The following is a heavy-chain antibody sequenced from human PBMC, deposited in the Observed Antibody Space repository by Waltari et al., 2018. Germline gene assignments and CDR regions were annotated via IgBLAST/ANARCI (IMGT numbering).Heavy chain of an antibody. CDR3: ARGRGVRGVIPWYNWNDSTPTLSQDY. D-gene: IGHD1-20*01. CDR1: GGSFSGYY. Sequence: QVQLQQWGAGLLKPSETLSLTCAVYGGSFSGYYWSWIRQPPGKGLEWIGEIKHSGSTYYNPSLKRRVTISVDTSKNQFSLKLSSVTAADTAVYYCARGRGVRGVIPWYNWNDSTPTLSQDYWGQGTLVTVSS. J-gene: IGHJ4*02. V-gene: IGHV4-34*01. CDR2: IKHSGST.